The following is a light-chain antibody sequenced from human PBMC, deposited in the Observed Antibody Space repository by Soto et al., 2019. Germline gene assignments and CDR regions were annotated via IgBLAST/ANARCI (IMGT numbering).Light chain of an antibody. CDR2: GAS. CDR1: QNVSNRY. Sequence: EIVLTQSPGTLSFSPGERATLSFRASQNVSNRYLAWYQQKPGQAPRLHIYGASNRATGIPDRFSGSGSGTDFTLTFRRLEPEDVAVYYCQQYDSSPWTFGEGTKVEIK. CDR3: QQYDSSPWT. J-gene: IGKJ1*01. V-gene: IGKV3-20*01.